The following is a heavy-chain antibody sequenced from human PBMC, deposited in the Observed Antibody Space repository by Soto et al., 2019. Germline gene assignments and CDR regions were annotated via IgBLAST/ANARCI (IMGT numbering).Heavy chain of an antibody. CDR3: ARDSDYSNYPGGMDV. D-gene: IGHD4-4*01. CDR1: GGPISSGDYY. V-gene: IGHV4-61*08. CDR2: IYYSGST. Sequence: PSETLSLTCTVSGGPISSGDYYWSWIRRPPGKGLEWIGYIYYSGSTNYNPSLKSRVTISVDTSKNQFSLKLSSVTAADTAVYYCARDSDYSNYPGGMDVWGQGTTVTVSS. J-gene: IGHJ6*02.